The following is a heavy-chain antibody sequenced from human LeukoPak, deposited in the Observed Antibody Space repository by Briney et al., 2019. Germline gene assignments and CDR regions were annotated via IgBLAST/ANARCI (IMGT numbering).Heavy chain of an antibody. D-gene: IGHD1-1*01. CDR2: MYTSGET. Sequence: PSETLSLTCIVSGDSITSYYWSWIRQPAGKGLEWIGRMYTSGETNCNPSLKSRVTMSLDTSKKQFSLRLSSVTAADTAIYYCARGIQGVGNYWGQGTLATVSS. CDR3: ARGIQGVGNY. CDR1: GDSITSYY. J-gene: IGHJ4*02. V-gene: IGHV4-4*07.